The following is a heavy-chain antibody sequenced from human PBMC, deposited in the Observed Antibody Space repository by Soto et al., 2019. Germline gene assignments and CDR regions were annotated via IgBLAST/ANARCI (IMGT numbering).Heavy chain of an antibody. CDR3: ARDRISPRYYYGMDV. J-gene: IGHJ6*02. CDR2: ISAYNGNT. CDR1: GYTFTSDG. Sequence: ASVKVSCKASGYTFTSDGISWVRQAPGQGLEWMGWISAYNGNTNYAQKLQGRVTMTTDTSTSTAYMELRSLRSDDTAVYYCARDRISPRYYYGMDVWGQGTTVTVSS. V-gene: IGHV1-18*04. D-gene: IGHD2-15*01.